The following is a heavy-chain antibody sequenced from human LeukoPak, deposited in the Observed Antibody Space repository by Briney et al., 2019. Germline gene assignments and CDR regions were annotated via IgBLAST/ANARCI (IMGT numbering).Heavy chain of an antibody. CDR2: IDPSDSYT. J-gene: IGHJ4*02. CDR3: ARHPRYDYVWESYRSGVYFDY. CDR1: GYSFTSYW. V-gene: IGHV5-10-1*01. D-gene: IGHD3-16*02. Sequence: GESLKISCKGSGYSFTSYWISWVRQMPGKGLEWMGRIDPSDSYTNYSPSFQGHVTISADKSISTAYLQWGSLKASDTAMYYCARHPRYDYVWESYRSGVYFDYWGQGTLVTVSS.